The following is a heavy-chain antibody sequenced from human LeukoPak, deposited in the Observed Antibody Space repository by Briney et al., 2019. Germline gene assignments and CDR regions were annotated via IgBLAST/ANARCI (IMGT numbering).Heavy chain of an antibody. CDR1: GGSLSGYY. CDR3: ARGGDSSGWYLGY. V-gene: IGHV4-59*01. CDR2: VYYSGST. Sequence: SETLSLTCTVSGGSLSGYYWSWIRQPPGKGLEWIGYVYYSGSTTYNPSLKSRVTISVDTSKNQFSLKLSSVTAADTAVYYCARGGDSSGWYLGYWGQGTLVTVSS. D-gene: IGHD6-19*01. J-gene: IGHJ4*02.